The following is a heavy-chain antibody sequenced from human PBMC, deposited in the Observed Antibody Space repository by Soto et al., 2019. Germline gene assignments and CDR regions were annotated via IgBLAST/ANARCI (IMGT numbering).Heavy chain of an antibody. Sequence: QVQLVESGGGVVQPGRSLRLSCTASRFTFSRSPMHWVRQAPGKGLEWVAVISYDGSSKFYADSVKGRFTISRDNSKNTLYLQMSGLRADDSAVYYCARGRGSGWTLHYFDYWGQGSLVTVSS. CDR1: RFTFSRSP. CDR3: ARGRGSGWTLHYFDY. J-gene: IGHJ4*02. D-gene: IGHD6-19*01. CDR2: ISYDGSSK. V-gene: IGHV3-30-3*01.